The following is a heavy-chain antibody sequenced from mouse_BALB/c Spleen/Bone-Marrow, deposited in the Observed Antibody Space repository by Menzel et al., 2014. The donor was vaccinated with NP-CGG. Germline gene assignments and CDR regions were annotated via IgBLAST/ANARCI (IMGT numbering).Heavy chain of an antibody. CDR1: GYTFTTYT. V-gene: IGHV1-4*01. CDR2: INPSSGYT. CDR3: ARVYGNYDAMDY. D-gene: IGHD2-1*01. J-gene: IGHJ4*01. Sequence: QVQLKHSGAELARPGASVKMSCRASGYTFTTYTMHWVKQRPGQGQEWIGYINPSSGYTYYNQKFKDRATLTADKSSSAAYLQLSSLTSEDSAVYYCARVYGNYDAMDYWGQGTSVTVSS.